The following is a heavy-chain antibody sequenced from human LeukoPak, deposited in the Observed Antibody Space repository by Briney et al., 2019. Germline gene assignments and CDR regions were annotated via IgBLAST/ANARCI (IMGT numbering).Heavy chain of an antibody. CDR3: ARDVYGGNSGWPQVFDY. CDR2: IIPIFGTA. CDR1: RGTFSSYA. Sequence: GATVKVSCKASRGTFSSYAIRWVRQTPRQRLEWMGGIIPIFGTANYAQKFQGRVTITADESTSTAYMELSSLRSEDAAVYYCARDVYGGNSGWPQVFDYWGQGTLVTVSS. V-gene: IGHV1-69*13. J-gene: IGHJ4*02. D-gene: IGHD4-23*01.